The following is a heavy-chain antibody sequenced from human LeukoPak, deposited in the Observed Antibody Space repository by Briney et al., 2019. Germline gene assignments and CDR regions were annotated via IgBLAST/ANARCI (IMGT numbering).Heavy chain of an antibody. CDR2: MNPNSGNT. CDR3: SRGQFRLGQYDSSAFDY. J-gene: IGHJ4*02. D-gene: IGHD3-22*01. Sequence: ASVKVSCKASGYTFTSYDINWVRQATGQGLEWMGWMNPNSGNTGYAQKFQGRVTITRNTSISTAYMELSSLRSEDTAVYYCSRGQFRLGQYDSSAFDYWGQGTLVTVSS. V-gene: IGHV1-8*03. CDR1: GYTFTSYD.